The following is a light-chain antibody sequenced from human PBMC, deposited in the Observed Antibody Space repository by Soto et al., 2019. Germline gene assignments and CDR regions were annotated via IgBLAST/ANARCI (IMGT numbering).Light chain of an antibody. J-gene: IGLJ2*01. V-gene: IGLV2-14*01. CDR2: DVS. CDR1: SSDVGCYNH. CDR3: SSYTSSSSVV. Sequence: QSALTQPASVSGSPGQSITISCTGTSSDVGCYNHVSWYQQHPGKAPILMIFDVSNRPSGVSNRVSGSKSGNTSSLTISGLQAEDEADYYCSSYTSSSSVVFGGGTKLTVL.